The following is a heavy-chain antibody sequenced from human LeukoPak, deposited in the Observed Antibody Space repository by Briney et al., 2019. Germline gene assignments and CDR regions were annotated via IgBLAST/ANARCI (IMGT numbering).Heavy chain of an antibody. CDR1: EFTFTSYE. CDR3: ARDPHPYCSGGSCSPALDY. Sequence: GGSLRLSCAASEFTFTSYELNWVRQAPGKGLEWVSYIISVSSYTNYADSVKGRFTISRDNAKNSLYLQMNSLRAEDTAVYYCARDPHPYCSGGSCSPALDYWGQGTLVTVSS. CDR2: IISVSSYT. D-gene: IGHD2-15*01. V-gene: IGHV3-21*05. J-gene: IGHJ4*02.